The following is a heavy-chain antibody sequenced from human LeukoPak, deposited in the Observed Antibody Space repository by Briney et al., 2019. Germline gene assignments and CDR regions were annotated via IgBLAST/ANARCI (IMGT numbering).Heavy chain of an antibody. D-gene: IGHD1-1*01. CDR3: AKSLFTSATGTGRAFHI. Sequence: GGSLRLSCAASEFTFSKFPMGWVRQAPGRGLEWVSAISASGDVTFHADSVRGRFTISRDNSKSTLFLQMNDLRVEDTAKFYCAKSLFTSATGTGRAFHIWGQGTMVSVSS. CDR1: EFTFSKFP. V-gene: IGHV3-23*01. J-gene: IGHJ3*02. CDR2: ISASGDVT.